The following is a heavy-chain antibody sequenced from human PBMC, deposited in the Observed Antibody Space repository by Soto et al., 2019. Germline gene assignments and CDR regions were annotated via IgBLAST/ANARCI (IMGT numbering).Heavy chain of an antibody. CDR1: GYTFTSYD. J-gene: IGHJ5*02. D-gene: IGHD6-6*01. CDR3: ARSRIAARRALENWFDP. V-gene: IGHV1-8*01. Sequence: ASVKVSCKASGYTFTSYDINWVRQATGQGLEWMGWMNPNSGNTGYAQKFQGRVTMTRNTSISTAYMELSSLRSEDTAVYYCARSRIAARRALENWFDPWGQGTLVTVSS. CDR2: MNPNSGNT.